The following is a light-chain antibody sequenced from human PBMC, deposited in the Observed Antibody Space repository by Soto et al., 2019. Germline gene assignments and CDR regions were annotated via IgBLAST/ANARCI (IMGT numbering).Light chain of an antibody. Sequence: DIQMTQSPSSVSASVGDRVTITCRAWHGISSWLAWYQQKPGKAPKLLIYAASSLQSGVPSRFSGSGSGTDFTLTISSLQPEDFATYYCQQANSFPLFTFGPGTKVDIK. CDR3: QQANSFPLFT. J-gene: IGKJ3*01. CDR2: AAS. CDR1: HGISSW. V-gene: IGKV1-12*01.